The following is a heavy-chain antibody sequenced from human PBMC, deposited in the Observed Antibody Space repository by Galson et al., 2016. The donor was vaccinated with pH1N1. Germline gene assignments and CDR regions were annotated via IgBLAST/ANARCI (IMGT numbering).Heavy chain of an antibody. CDR3: ARHSTSGFPTIEVAARRRPFDV. V-gene: IGHV4-34*01. CDR1: GGSFRGYY. CDR2: INHGGST. Sequence: LSLTCAVYGGSFRGYYWSWIRQSPEKGLEWIGEINHGGSTNYNPSLEGRVALSLDTSKNQLSLRLMAVTAADTAVYFCARHSTSGFPTIEVAARRRPFDVWGQGTLVTVSS. D-gene: IGHD6-19*01. J-gene: IGHJ3*01.